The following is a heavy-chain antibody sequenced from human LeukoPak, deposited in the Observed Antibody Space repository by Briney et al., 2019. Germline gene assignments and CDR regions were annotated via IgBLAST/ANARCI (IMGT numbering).Heavy chain of an antibody. Sequence: GGSLRLSCAASGFTFSNYWMNWVRQAPGKGLEWVANIKQDGGEKSYVDSVKGRFTISRDNAKNPLYLQMNSLRVEDTAIYYCARDRYGDENYWGQGVLVTVSS. J-gene: IGHJ4*02. CDR1: GFTFSNYW. CDR2: IKQDGGEK. D-gene: IGHD4-17*01. V-gene: IGHV3-7*01. CDR3: ARDRYGDENY.